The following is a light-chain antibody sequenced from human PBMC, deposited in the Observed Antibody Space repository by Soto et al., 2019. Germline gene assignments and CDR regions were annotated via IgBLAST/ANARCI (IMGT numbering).Light chain of an antibody. J-gene: IGLJ2*01. CDR3: SSYTATNPLV. CDR2: GVS. V-gene: IGLV2-14*01. Sequence: QSALTQPASVSGSPGQSITISCTGTSSDVGDYNYVSWYQQHPGKAPKLIIYGVSNRPSGISNRFSGSKSGNTASLTASGLQAEDEADYYCSSYTATNPLVFGGGTKVTVL. CDR1: SSDVGDYNY.